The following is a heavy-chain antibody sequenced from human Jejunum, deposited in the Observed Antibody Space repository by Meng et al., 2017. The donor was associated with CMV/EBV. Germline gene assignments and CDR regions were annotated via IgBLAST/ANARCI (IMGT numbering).Heavy chain of an antibody. CDR1: GYIFTNSD. CDR2: INHKTGNP. D-gene: IGHD4-11*01. CDR3: APGPANDYRSSYYFDY. V-gene: IGHV7-4-1*02. J-gene: IGHJ4*02. Sequence: QLAHSAADMQSPAAAVQFSCKASGYIFTNSDMNWVRQASGQGRGWMGLINHKTGNPYYAQDFTERFVISLDTSVSTAYLQISGLKAEDTAVYSCAPGPANDYRSSYYFDYWGQGTLVTVSS.